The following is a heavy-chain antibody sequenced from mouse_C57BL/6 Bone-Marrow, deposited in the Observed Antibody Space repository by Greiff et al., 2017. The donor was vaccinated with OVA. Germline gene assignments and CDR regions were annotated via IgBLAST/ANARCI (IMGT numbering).Heavy chain of an antibody. CDR2: IYPSDSET. Sequence: QVQLQQPGAELVRPGSSVKLSCKASGYTFTSYWMEWVKQRPGRGLEWIGNIYPSDSETHYNQKFKDKATLTVAKSYSPAYMPLSSLTSEDSAVYYCARDVYSIWFAYWGQGTLVTVSA. V-gene: IGHV1-61*01. CDR3: ARDVYSIWFAY. D-gene: IGHD2-3*01. CDR1: GYTFTSYW. J-gene: IGHJ3*01.